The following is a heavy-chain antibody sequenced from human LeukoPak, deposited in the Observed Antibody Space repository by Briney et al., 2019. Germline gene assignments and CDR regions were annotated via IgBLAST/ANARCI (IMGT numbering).Heavy chain of an antibody. CDR1: RFSFSDYT. CDR2: IRHSGVDS. J-gene: IGHJ6*02. Sequence: GGSLRLSCAASRFSFSDYTMSWVRQLPGKGLEWVSGIRHSGVDSSYADSVKGRFAISRDNSKNTLYLQMNSLRGEDTAVYHRAREFKLKSMDVWGQGTTVTVSS. V-gene: IGHV3-23*01. CDR3: AREFKLKSMDV.